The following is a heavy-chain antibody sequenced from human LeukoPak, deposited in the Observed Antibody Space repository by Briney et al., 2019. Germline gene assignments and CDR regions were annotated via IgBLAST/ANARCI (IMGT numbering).Heavy chain of an antibody. V-gene: IGHV3-48*01. Sequence: GGSLRLSCAASGFTFSSYSMNWVRQAPGKGLEWVSYISSSSSTIYHADSVKGRFTISRDNAKNSLYLQMNSLRAEDTAVYYCARFDDILTGYYNGFDYWGQGTLVTVSS. CDR1: GFTFSSYS. D-gene: IGHD3-9*01. CDR2: ISSSSSTI. J-gene: IGHJ4*02. CDR3: ARFDDILTGYYNGFDY.